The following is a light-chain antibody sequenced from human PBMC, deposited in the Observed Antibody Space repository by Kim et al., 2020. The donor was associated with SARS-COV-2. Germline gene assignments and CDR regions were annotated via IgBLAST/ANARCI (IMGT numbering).Light chain of an antibody. J-gene: IGLJ3*02. CDR1: RRYSASNY. CDR2: DDD. CDR3: QSYDGPNWV. Sequence: GNTGNVACTGIRRYSASNYVHWYQQRPGSAPPILISDDDQRPSGVPDRFSGSIDTSSNSASLTISGLKTEDEADYYCQSYDGPNWVFGGGTQLTVL. V-gene: IGLV6-57*02.